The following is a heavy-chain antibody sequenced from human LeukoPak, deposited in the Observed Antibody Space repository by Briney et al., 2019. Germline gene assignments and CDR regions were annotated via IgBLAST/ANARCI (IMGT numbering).Heavy chain of an antibody. CDR3: TTDPLGRFTGITMVRGADAFDI. CDR2: IKSKTDGGTT. J-gene: IGHJ3*02. Sequence: GGSLRLSCAASGFTFSNAWMSWVRQAPGKGLEWVGRIKSKTDGGTTDYAAPVKGRFTISRDDSKNTLHLQMNSLKTEDTAVYYCTTDPLGRFTGITMVRGADAFDIWGQGTMVTVSS. D-gene: IGHD3-10*01. V-gene: IGHV3-15*01. CDR1: GFTFSNAW.